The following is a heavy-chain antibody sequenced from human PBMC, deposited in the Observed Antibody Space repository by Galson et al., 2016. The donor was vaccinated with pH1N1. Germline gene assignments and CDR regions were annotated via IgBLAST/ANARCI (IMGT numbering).Heavy chain of an antibody. CDR3: AKDRDGDYTGGDAFDI. CDR1: GFTLSSSA. V-gene: IGHV3-23*01. Sequence: SLRLSCAASGFTLSSSAMNWVRQAPGKGLEWVSYISATGGSTYYADSVKGRFTISRDTSKNTMYLQMNSLRAEDTAVYYCAKDRDGDYTGGDAFDIWGQGTMVTVSS. CDR2: ISATGGST. J-gene: IGHJ3*02. D-gene: IGHD4-17*01.